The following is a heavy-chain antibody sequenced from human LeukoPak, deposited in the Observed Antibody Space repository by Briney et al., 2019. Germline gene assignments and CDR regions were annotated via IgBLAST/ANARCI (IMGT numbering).Heavy chain of an antibody. Sequence: GRSLRLSCAASGFTFDDYAMHWVRQAPGKGLEWVSGISWNSGSIGYADSVKGRFTISRDNAKKSLYLQMNSLRAEHMALYYCAKEVCSGGSCYFWFDPWGQGSLVTVSS. D-gene: IGHD2-15*01. J-gene: IGHJ5*02. CDR3: AKEVCSGGSCYFWFDP. CDR2: ISWNSGSI. V-gene: IGHV3-9*03. CDR1: GFTFDDYA.